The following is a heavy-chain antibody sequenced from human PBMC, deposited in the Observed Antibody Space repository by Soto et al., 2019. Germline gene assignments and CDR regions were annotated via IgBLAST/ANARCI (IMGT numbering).Heavy chain of an antibody. CDR1: GGSISSYY. V-gene: IGHV4-59*01. J-gene: IGHJ3*02. CDR2: IYYSGST. Sequence: SETLSLTCTVSGGSISSYYWSWIRQPPGKGLEWIGYIYYSGSTNYNPSLKSRVTISVDTSKNQFSLKLSSVTAADTAVYYCARSQPGDSSGWYGELPVDFDIWGQGTMVTVSS. CDR3: ARSQPGDSSGWYGELPVDFDI. D-gene: IGHD6-19*01.